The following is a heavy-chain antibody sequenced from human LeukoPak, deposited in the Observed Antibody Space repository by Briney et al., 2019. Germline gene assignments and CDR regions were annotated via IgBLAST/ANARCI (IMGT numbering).Heavy chain of an antibody. CDR2: INPNSGGT. Sequence: ASVKVSCKASGYTFTGYYMHWVRQAPGQGLEWMGWINPNSGGTNYAQKFQGRVTMTRDTSISTVYMELSRLRSDDTAVYYCARGIAAAVSSYMDVWGKGATVTVSS. V-gene: IGHV1-2*02. CDR1: GYTFTGYY. D-gene: IGHD6-13*01. J-gene: IGHJ6*03. CDR3: ARGIAAAVSSYMDV.